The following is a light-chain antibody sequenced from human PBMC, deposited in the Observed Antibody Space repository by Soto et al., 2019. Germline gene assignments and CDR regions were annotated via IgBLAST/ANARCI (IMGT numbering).Light chain of an antibody. V-gene: IGLV1-40*01. CDR2: GNT. CDR3: QSYDSSLSGWM. Sequence: QSLLTQPPSVSGAPGQRVTISCTGSSSNIGAGFDVHWYQQLPGTAPKLLIYGNTNRPSGVPDRFSVSKSGTSASLAITGLQAEDEADYYCQSYDSSLSGWMFGGGTKLTVL. J-gene: IGLJ3*02. CDR1: SSNIGAGFD.